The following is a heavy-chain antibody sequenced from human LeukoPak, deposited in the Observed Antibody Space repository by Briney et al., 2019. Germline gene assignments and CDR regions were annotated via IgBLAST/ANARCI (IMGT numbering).Heavy chain of an antibody. D-gene: IGHD2-2*01. J-gene: IGHJ4*02. Sequence: GGSLRLSCAASGLTFSSHWMHWVRQAPGKGLVWVSRITNDGSSTTYADFVKGRFTISRDNAKNTLYLQMSSLRAEDTAVYYCAREYCTKTSCFNYWGQGTLVTVSS. V-gene: IGHV3-74*01. CDR1: GLTFSSHW. CDR3: AREYCTKTSCFNY. CDR2: ITNDGSST.